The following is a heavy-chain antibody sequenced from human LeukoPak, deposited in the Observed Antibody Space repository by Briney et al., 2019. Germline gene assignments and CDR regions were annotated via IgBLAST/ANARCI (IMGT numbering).Heavy chain of an antibody. Sequence: GGSLRLSCAASRFTFSSYGMHWVRQAPGKGLEWVAFIRYDGSNKYYADSVKGRFTISRDNSKNTLYLQMNSLRAEDTAVYYCAKDRLVISGGYCSGGSCYSWFDPWGQGTLVTVSS. J-gene: IGHJ5*02. D-gene: IGHD2-15*01. V-gene: IGHV3-30*02. CDR3: AKDRLVISGGYCSGGSCYSWFDP. CDR1: RFTFSSYG. CDR2: IRYDGSNK.